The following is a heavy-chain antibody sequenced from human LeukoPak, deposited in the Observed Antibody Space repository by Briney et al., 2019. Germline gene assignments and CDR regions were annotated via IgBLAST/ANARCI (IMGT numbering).Heavy chain of an antibody. J-gene: IGHJ5*02. D-gene: IGHD7-27*01. CDR3: AQTGGP. CDR1: GLLFSNYG. V-gene: IGHV3-23*01. Sequence: GGSLRLSCAASGLLFSNYGMSWVRQAPGKGLEWVSGISGSGGNTYYADSVKGRFTISRDNSKGTLFLQMSSLRAEDTAVYYCAQTGGPWGQGTLVTVSS. CDR2: ISGSGGNT.